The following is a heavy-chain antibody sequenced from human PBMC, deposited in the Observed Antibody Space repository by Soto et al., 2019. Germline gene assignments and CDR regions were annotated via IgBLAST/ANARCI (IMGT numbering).Heavy chain of an antibody. CDR3: AKGWLYGAGMGV. Sequence: EVQLLESGGGLVQPGGSLRLSCAASALTFSSFAMSWVRQAPGKGLEWVSGISGNGGNTHYADSVKGRFTISRDNSKNTLYLQMNSLRAEDTAIYYCAKGWLYGAGMGVWGQGTTVTVSS. V-gene: IGHV3-23*01. CDR2: ISGNGGNT. CDR1: ALTFSSFA. J-gene: IGHJ6*02. D-gene: IGHD3-22*01.